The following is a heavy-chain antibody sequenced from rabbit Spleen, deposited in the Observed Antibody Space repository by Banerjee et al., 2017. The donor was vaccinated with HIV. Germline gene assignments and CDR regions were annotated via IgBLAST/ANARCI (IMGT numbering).Heavy chain of an antibody. J-gene: IGHJ6*01. CDR3: ARDTGSSFSSYGMDL. D-gene: IGHD8-1*01. CDR1: GFSFSSSYW. CDR2: ILTGGGNT. V-gene: IGHV1S45*01. Sequence: QQQLEESGGDLVKPEGSLTLTCTASGFSFSSSYWICWVRQAPGKGLEWIGCILTGGGNTYYANWAKGRFTISKTSSTTVTLQMTGLTAADTATYFCARDTGSSFSSYGMDLWGPGTLVTVS.